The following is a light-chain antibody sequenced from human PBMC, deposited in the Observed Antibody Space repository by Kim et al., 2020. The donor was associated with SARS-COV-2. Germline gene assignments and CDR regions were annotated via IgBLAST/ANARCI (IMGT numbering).Light chain of an antibody. CDR3: QQYNNWPPWT. CDR2: GAS. V-gene: IGKV3-15*01. J-gene: IGKJ1*01. Sequence: EIVMTQSPATLSVSPGERATLSCRGSQSVSSNLAWYQQKPGQAPRLLIYGASTRATGIPARFSGSGSGTEFTLTISSLQSEDFAVYYCQQYNNWPPWTFGQGTKVDIK. CDR1: QSVSSN.